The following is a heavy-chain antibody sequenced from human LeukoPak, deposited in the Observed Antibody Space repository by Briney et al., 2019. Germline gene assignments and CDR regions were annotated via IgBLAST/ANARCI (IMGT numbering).Heavy chain of an antibody. V-gene: IGHV4-59*11. CDR3: ARGGSAAKYYFDS. D-gene: IGHD6-13*01. J-gene: IGHJ4*02. CDR2: ISYIGST. Sequence: PSETLSLTCTVSGGSFSSHYWSWIRQPPGKGLEWIGYISYIGSTNYNPSLKSRVTISVDTSKNQFSLKLSPVTAADTAVYYCARGGSAAKYYFDSWGQGTLVTVSS. CDR1: GGSFSSHY.